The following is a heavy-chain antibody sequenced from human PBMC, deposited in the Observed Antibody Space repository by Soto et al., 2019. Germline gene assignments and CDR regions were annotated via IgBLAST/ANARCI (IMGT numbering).Heavy chain of an antibody. CDR3: ARGGGGAGSRGYYYYGMDV. D-gene: IGHD2-21*01. V-gene: IGHV7-4-1*01. CDR2: INTNTGNP. CDR1: GYTFTSYA. Sequence: QVQLVQSGSELKKPGASVKVSCKASGYTFTSYAMNWVRQAPGQGLEWMGWINTNTGNPTYAQGFTGRFVFSLDTSVSTAYLQICSLKAEVTAVYYCARGGGGAGSRGYYYYGMDVWGQGTTVTVSS. J-gene: IGHJ6*02.